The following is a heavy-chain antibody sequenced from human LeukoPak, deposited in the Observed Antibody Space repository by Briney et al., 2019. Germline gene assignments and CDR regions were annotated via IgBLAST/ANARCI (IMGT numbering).Heavy chain of an antibody. CDR2: ISSSSNTI. CDR3: AKDFEYSSPRGFDY. J-gene: IGHJ4*02. D-gene: IGHD6-6*01. V-gene: IGHV3-48*01. Sequence: GGSLRLSCAASGFTFSNYNMNWVRQAPGKGLEWVSYISSSSNTIYYADSVKGRFTISRDNSKNTLYLQMNSLRAEDTAVYYCAKDFEYSSPRGFDYWGQGTLVTVSS. CDR1: GFTFSNYN.